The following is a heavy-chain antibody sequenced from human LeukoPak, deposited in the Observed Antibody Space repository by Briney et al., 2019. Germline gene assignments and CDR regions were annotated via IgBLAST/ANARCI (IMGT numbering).Heavy chain of an antibody. D-gene: IGHD5-24*01. Sequence: PSETLSPTCTVSGGSISSYYWSWIRQPPGKGLEWIGYIYYSGSTNYNPSLMSRVTISVDTSKNQFSLKLSSVTAADTAVYYCARDNVGGYNFDYWGQGTLVTVSS. J-gene: IGHJ4*02. CDR3: ARDNVGGYNFDY. CDR2: IYYSGST. CDR1: GGSISSYY. V-gene: IGHV4-59*01.